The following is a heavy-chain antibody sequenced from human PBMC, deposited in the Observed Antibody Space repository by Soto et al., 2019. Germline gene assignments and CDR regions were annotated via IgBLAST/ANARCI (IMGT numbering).Heavy chain of an antibody. CDR2: IHYSGST. D-gene: IGHD4-17*01. Sequence: SETLSLTCTVSGGSISSRTYFWGWIRQPPGRGLEWIGYIHYSGSTYYNPSLKSRVTISVVTSENQSSLKLTSVTAADTVVYYCARVSEVYYGDYKYYFDYWGQGTLVTVSS. V-gene: IGHV4-61*05. J-gene: IGHJ4*02. CDR3: ARVSEVYYGDYKYYFDY. CDR1: GGSISSRTYF.